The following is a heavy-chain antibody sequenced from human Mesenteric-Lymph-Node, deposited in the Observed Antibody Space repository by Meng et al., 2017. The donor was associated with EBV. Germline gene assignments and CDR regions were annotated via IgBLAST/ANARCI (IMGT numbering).Heavy chain of an antibody. V-gene: IGHV7-4-1*02. Sequence: VQLVQTGYELKKPGASVKVSCKASGYIFTTSAINWVRQAPGQGLEWMGWINTNTGDPTYAQGFTGRFVFSVDTSVSTAYLQISSLESDDTAVYYCARFDWLAHFWGQGTLVTVSS. J-gene: IGHJ4*02. CDR1: GYIFTTSA. CDR2: INTNTGDP. D-gene: IGHD3-9*01. CDR3: ARFDWLAHF.